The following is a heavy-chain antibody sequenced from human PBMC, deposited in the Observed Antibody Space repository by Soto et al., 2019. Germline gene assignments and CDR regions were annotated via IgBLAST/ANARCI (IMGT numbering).Heavy chain of an antibody. CDR3: ARWSHWNPLYYSGMDV. Sequence: QVQLVQSGAELKKPGSSVKVSCKASGGTFGNFTISCVRQAPGQWLEWMGGIIPLFQTANYALKFQGRVKITADESTSTAYMELNSLRSEDTAVYYCARWSHWNPLYYSGMDVWGQGTTVIVSS. J-gene: IGHJ6*02. CDR2: IIPLFQTA. V-gene: IGHV1-69*01. D-gene: IGHD1-1*01. CDR1: GGTFGNFT.